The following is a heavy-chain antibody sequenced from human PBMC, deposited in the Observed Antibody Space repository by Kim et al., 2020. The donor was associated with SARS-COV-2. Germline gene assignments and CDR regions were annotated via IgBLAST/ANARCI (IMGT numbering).Heavy chain of an antibody. V-gene: IGHV3-30-3*01. D-gene: IGHD4-17*01. J-gene: IGHJ4*02. Sequence: GGSLRLSCAASGFTFSSYAMHWVRQAPGKGLEWVAVISYDGSNKYYADSVKGRFTISRDNSKNTLYLQMNSLRAEDTAVYYCASGAHDYGGYWGQGTLVTVSS. CDR1: GFTFSSYA. CDR2: ISYDGSNK. CDR3: ASGAHDYGGY.